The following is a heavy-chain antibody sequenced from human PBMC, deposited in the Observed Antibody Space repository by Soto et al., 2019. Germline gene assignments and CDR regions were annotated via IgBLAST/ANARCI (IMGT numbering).Heavy chain of an antibody. D-gene: IGHD4-17*01. V-gene: IGHV3-33*01. Sequence: QVQLVESGGGGVQPGRSLRLSCAASGFTFSDYGMYWVRQAPGKGLEWVAMIWYDGSIRYYEDSVKGRFTISRDNSNNTLYLQMNSLRVEDTAVYYCASVGVGDYLNYFDYWGQGILVTVSS. CDR2: IWYDGSIR. CDR1: GFTFSDYG. J-gene: IGHJ4*02. CDR3: ASVGVGDYLNYFDY.